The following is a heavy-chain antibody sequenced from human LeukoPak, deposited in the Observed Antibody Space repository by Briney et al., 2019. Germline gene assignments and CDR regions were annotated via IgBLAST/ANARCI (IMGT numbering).Heavy chain of an antibody. CDR3: ARGGAARPDI. D-gene: IGHD6-6*01. Sequence: QPGGSLRLSCVASGFALRNYGLNWVRQAPGKGLEWVSYVSSGGNTVNYADSVRGRFTISRDNARNSLYLQLNSLRAEDTALYYCARGGAARPDIWGQGTVVVVSS. CDR1: GFALRNYG. CDR2: VSSGGNTV. V-gene: IGHV3-48*01. J-gene: IGHJ3*02.